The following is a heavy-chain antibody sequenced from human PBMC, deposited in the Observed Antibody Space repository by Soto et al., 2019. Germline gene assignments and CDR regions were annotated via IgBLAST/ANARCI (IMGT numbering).Heavy chain of an antibody. D-gene: IGHD6-6*01. CDR1: GFTFSSYG. J-gene: IGHJ4*02. CDR2: ISYDGSNK. V-gene: IGHV3-30*18. Sequence: PGGSLRLSCAASGFTFSSYGMHWVRQAPGKGLEWVAVISYDGSNKYYADSVKGRFTISRDNSKNTLYLQMNSLRAEDTAVYYCAKDSSSSLYFDYWGQGTLVTSPQ. CDR3: AKDSSSSLYFDY.